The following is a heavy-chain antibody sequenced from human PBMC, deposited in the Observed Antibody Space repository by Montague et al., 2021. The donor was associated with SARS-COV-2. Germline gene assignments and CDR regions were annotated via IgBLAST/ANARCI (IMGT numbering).Heavy chain of an antibody. J-gene: IGHJ4*02. CDR2: INQSGST. CDR1: GGSFSDSH. Sequence: SETLSLTCAVYGGSFSDSHWSWLRQPPGKGLEWIGEINQSGSTKYNPSLKSRVTISVDTSKNQFSLKLGSLTAADTAVYYCARGQSGITMIVVAILGVEFYFDXWGQGTLVTVSS. D-gene: IGHD3-22*01. CDR3: ARGQSGITMIVVAILGVEFYFDX. V-gene: IGHV4-34*01.